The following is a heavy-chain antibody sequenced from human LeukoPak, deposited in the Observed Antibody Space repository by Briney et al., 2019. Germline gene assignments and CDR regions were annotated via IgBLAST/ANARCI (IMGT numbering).Heavy chain of an antibody. CDR2: IGNKAYGGST. D-gene: IGHD5-18*01. V-gene: IGHV3-49*04. Sequence: GGSLRLSCTASGFTFGDYAMSWVRQAPGKGLEWVGFIGNKAYGGSTEYAASVKGRFTISRDDSKSIAYLQMNSLKTEDTAVYYCTRDVRKGYSYGIDYWGQGTLVTVSS. CDR3: TRDVRKGYSYGIDY. CDR1: GFTFGDYA. J-gene: IGHJ4*02.